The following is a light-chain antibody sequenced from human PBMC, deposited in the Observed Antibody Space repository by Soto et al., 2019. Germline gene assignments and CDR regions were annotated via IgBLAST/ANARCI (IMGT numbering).Light chain of an antibody. J-gene: IGLJ3*02. CDR2: STN. V-gene: IGLV8-61*01. CDR1: SGSVSTTYY. CDR3: ILYICGGLGG. Sequence: QAVVTQEPSFSVSPGGTVTLTCGLTSGSVSTTYYPSWYQQTPGQAPRTLIYSTNIRSSGVPDRFSGSILGNKAALTITGAHTDVETEYNCILYICGGLGGFGAGTKVTVL.